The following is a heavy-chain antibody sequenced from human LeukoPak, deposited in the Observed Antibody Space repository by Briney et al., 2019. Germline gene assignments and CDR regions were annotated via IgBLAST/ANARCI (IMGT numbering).Heavy chain of an antibody. CDR3: ARVGQGSGWYYYYYYMDV. V-gene: IGHV4-34*01. J-gene: IGHJ6*03. CDR1: VGSFSGYY. Sequence: PSETLSLACAVYVGSFSGYYWSWIRQPPEKGLEWIGVIKHSASTNYNPSLKSRVTISVDTSKNQFSLKLSSVTAADTAVYYCARVGQGSGWYYYYYYMDVWGKGTTVTVSS. D-gene: IGHD6-19*01. CDR2: IKHSAST.